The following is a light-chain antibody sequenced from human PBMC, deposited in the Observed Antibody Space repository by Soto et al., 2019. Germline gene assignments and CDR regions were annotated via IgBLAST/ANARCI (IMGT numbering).Light chain of an antibody. Sequence: QSVLTQPASVSGSPGQSITISCTGTSSDVGGYNYVSWYQQHPGKAPKLMIYDVSSRPSGVSNRFSGFKSGNTASLTFFGLQAEDEADYYCSSYTSRTTEVFGTGTKVTVL. V-gene: IGLV2-14*01. J-gene: IGLJ1*01. CDR2: DVS. CDR3: SSYTSRTTEV. CDR1: SSDVGGYNY.